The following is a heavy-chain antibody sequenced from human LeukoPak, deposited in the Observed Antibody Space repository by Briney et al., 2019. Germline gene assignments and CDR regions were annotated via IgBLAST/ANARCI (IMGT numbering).Heavy chain of an antibody. CDR1: GYSFSNYC. CDR2: IYPGDSDT. V-gene: IGHV5-51*01. D-gene: IGHD2-8*01. Sequence: GESLKISCKGSGYSFSNYCIAWGRRMPGKGLEWVGIIYPGDSDTRYSPSFQGQGTISADKSVSTTYLQWSSLKASDTAMYYCARRGHCINDVCYGFDYWGQGSLVTVSS. CDR3: ARRGHCINDVCYGFDY. J-gene: IGHJ4*02.